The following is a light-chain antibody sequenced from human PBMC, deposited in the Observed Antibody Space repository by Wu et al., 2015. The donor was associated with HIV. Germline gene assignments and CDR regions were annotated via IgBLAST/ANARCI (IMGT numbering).Light chain of an antibody. J-gene: IGKJ1*01. V-gene: IGKV1-5*03. CDR2: EAS. CDR1: QSINNW. Sequence: DIQMTQSPSTLSASVGDRVTITCRASQSINNWLAWYQQKPGKAPKLLIYEASNLESGVPSRFSGSGSGTEFTLTFSSLQPDDFATYYCQQYNSYPWTFGQGTKVEIK. CDR3: QQYNSYPWT.